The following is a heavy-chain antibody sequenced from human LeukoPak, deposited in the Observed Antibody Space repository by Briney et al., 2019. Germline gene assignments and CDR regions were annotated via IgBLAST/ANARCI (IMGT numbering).Heavy chain of an antibody. J-gene: IGHJ3*01. D-gene: IGHD4-17*01. CDR2: FDPEDGET. V-gene: IGHV1-24*01. CDR1: GYTLTELS. CDR3: AAPSARSTVTTWSAFDL. Sequence: GASVKVSCKVSGYTLTELSMHWVRQAPGKGLEWMGGFDPEDGETIYAQKFQGRVTMTEDTSTNTAYMELSSLRSEDSAMYYCAAPSARSTVTTWSAFDLWGQGTMVTVSS.